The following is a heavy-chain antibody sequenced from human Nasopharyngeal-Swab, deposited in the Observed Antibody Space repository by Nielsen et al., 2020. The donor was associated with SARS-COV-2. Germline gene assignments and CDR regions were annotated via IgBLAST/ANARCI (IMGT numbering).Heavy chain of an antibody. CDR1: GGSISSGSYY. V-gene: IGHV4-39*01. Sequence: SETLSLTCTVSGGSISSGSYYWSWIRQPPGKGLEWIGSIYYSGSTYYNPSLKSRVTISVDTSKNQFSLKLSSVTAADTAVYYCARRYSSGWSRHGWFDPWGQGTLVTVSS. CDR3: ARRYSSGWSRHGWFDP. D-gene: IGHD6-19*01. J-gene: IGHJ5*02. CDR2: IYYSGST.